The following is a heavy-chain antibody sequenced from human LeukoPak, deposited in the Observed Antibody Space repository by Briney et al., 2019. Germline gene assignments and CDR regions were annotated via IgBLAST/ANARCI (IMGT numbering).Heavy chain of an antibody. CDR3: AGTFRAYCSGGSCGYATHYFDY. CDR1: GFTVSSNY. V-gene: IGHV3-53*01. CDR2: IYSGGST. J-gene: IGHJ4*02. D-gene: IGHD2-15*01. Sequence: GGSLRLSCAASGFTVSSNYMSWVRQAPGKGLEWVLVIYSGGSTYYADSVKGRFTISRDNSKNTLYLQMNSLRAEDTAVYYCAGTFRAYCSGGSCGYATHYFDYWGQGTLLSVPS.